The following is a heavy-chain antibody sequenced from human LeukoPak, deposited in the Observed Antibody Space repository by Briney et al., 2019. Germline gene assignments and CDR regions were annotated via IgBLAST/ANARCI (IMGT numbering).Heavy chain of an antibody. Sequence: PSETLSLTCTVSGGSISSSGYYWSWIRQHPGKGLEWIGYIYYSGSTYYNPSLKSRVTISVDTSKNQFSLKLSSVTAADTAVYYCARDLNYYGSGGGFDPWGQGTLVTVSS. CDR2: IYYSGST. CDR1: GGSISSSGYY. D-gene: IGHD3-10*01. V-gene: IGHV4-31*03. CDR3: ARDLNYYGSGGGFDP. J-gene: IGHJ5*02.